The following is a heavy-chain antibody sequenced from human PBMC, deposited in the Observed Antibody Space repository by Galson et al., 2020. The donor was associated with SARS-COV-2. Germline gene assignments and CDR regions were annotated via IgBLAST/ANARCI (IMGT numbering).Heavy chain of an antibody. CDR2: IYPGDSDT. CDR1: GYSFTDYW. D-gene: IGHD1-1*01. Sequence: GESPKISCKGSGYSFTDYWIGWVRQIPGKGLEWMGIIYPGDSDTRYNPSLQGQVTISVDKSITTAYLQWSSLKASDTAMYYCARRESYGTSEYFDFWGRGTLVTVSS. V-gene: IGHV5-51*01. CDR3: ARRESYGTSEYFDF. J-gene: IGHJ2*01.